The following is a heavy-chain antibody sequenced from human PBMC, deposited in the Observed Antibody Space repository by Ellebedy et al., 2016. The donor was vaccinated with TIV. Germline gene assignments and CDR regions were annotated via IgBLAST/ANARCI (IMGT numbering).Heavy chain of an antibody. CDR1: GFIFSSYW. D-gene: IGHD1-26*01. Sequence: GESLKISCVGSGFIFSSYWMHWVRQAPGKGLEWVSRITSDGRDATHADPVKGRFTVSRDNPKNTLYLQMNSLRAEDTAVYYCVRGAGSYHFDYWGQGTLVTV. V-gene: IGHV3-74*01. CDR2: ITSDGRDA. J-gene: IGHJ4*02. CDR3: VRGAGSYHFDY.